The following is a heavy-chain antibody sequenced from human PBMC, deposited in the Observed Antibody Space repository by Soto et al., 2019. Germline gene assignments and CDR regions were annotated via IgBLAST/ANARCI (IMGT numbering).Heavy chain of an antibody. CDR2: IWYDGSNK. V-gene: IGHV3-33*01. D-gene: IGHD3-3*01. Sequence: QVQLVESGGGVVQPGRSLRLSCAASGFTFSSYGMHWVRQAPGKGLEWVAVIWYDGSNKYYADSVKGRFTISRDNSKNTLYLQMNSLRAEDTAVYYCARVFGDRFLEWFPGYWGQGTLFTVSS. CDR3: ARVFGDRFLEWFPGY. CDR1: GFTFSSYG. J-gene: IGHJ4*02.